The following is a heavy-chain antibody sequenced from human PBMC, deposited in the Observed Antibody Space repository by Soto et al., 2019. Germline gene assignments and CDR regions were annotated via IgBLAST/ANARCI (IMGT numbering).Heavy chain of an antibody. CDR2: IDSTSMHI. CDR3: ARLVGAYQHYIDY. CDR1: GFTFSSNS. D-gene: IGHD1-26*01. Sequence: EVQLVESGGGLVKPGGSLRLSCAASGFTFSSNSMIWVRQAPGKGLEWVSYIDSTSMHIYYADSVKGRFTITRDNAKKSVYLQRTRLRAEDTAVYYCARLVGAYQHYIDYWGQGTLVTVSS. J-gene: IGHJ4*02. V-gene: IGHV3-21*02.